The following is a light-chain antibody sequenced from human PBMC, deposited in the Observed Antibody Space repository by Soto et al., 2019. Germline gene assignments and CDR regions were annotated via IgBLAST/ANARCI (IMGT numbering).Light chain of an antibody. CDR3: SSYTSATTYV. Sequence: QSALAQPASVSGSPGQSITISSTGTSSDVGAYNYDSWYQQHPGKVPKLIIYDVNNRPSGVSNRFSGSKSGNTASLTISSLQTEDEADYYCSSYTSATTYVFGTGTKVTVL. CDR2: DVN. V-gene: IGLV2-14*01. CDR1: SSDVGAYNY. J-gene: IGLJ1*01.